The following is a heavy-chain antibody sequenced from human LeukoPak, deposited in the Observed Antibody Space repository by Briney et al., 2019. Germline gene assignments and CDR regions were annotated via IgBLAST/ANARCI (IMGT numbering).Heavy chain of an antibody. D-gene: IGHD3-10*01. CDR1: GGSMSSYY. CDR3: ARADPNASGYFYRFNWFDP. CDR2: IYSSGST. Sequence: PSETLSLTCTVSGGSMSSYYWNWVRQPPGKGLEWLGNIYSSGSTDYNPSLKSRVTISLDTSKFQFSLRLNSVTAADTAVHYCARADPNASGYFYRFNWFDPWGQGTLVTVSS. V-gene: IGHV4-59*01. J-gene: IGHJ5*02.